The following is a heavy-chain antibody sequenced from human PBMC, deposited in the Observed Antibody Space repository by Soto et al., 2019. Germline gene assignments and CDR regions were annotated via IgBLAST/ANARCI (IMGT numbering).Heavy chain of an antibody. CDR2: IYSGGST. V-gene: IGHV3-66*01. Sequence: GGSLRLSCAASGFTVSSNYMSWVRQAPGKGLEWVSVIYSGGSTYYADSVKGRFTISRDNSKNTLYLQMNSLRAEDTAVYYCARGYDFWSGPNMDVWGQGTTVTVSS. CDR1: GFTVSSNY. CDR3: ARGYDFWSGPNMDV. D-gene: IGHD3-3*01. J-gene: IGHJ6*02.